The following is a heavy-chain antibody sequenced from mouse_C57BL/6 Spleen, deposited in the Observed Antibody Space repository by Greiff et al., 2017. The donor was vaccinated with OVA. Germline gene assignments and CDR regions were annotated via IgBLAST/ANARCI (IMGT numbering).Heavy chain of an antibody. D-gene: IGHD1-1*01. J-gene: IGHJ1*03. CDR2: INPNNGGT. Sequence: EVKLQQSGPELVKPGASVKISCKASGYTFTDYYMNWVKQSHGKSLEWIGDINPNNGGTSYNQKFKGKATLTVDKSSSTAYMELRSLTSEDSAVYYCARRPITTVVRYFDVWGTGTTVTVSS. CDR3: ARRPITTVVRYFDV. V-gene: IGHV1-26*01. CDR1: GYTFTDYY.